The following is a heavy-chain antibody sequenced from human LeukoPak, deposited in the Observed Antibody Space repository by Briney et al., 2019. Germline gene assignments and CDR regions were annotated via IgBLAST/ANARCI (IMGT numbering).Heavy chain of an antibody. V-gene: IGHV4-4*07. CDR1: GGSVGSDY. J-gene: IGHJ5*02. CDR3: ARVGITGINWFDP. CDR2: IYTSGST. D-gene: IGHD1-20*01. Sequence: PSETLSLSCNGWGGSVGSDYCCWIRHPAAPALHSIGRIYTSGSTNYNPSLKSRVTISVDKSKNQFSLKLSSVTAADTAVYYCARVGITGINWFDPWGQGTLVTVSS.